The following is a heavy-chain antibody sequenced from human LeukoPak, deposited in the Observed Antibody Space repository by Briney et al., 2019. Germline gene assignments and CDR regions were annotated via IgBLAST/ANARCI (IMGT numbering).Heavy chain of an antibody. J-gene: IGHJ3*02. CDR2: INAGNGNT. CDR3: TLTTVTTKAFDI. D-gene: IGHD4-11*01. Sequence: ASVKVSCKASGYTFTSYAMHWVRQAPGQRLEWMGWINAGNGNTKYSQKFQGRVTITRDTSANTAYMELSSLRSEDTAVYYCTLTTVTTKAFDIWGQGTMVTVSS. V-gene: IGHV1-3*01. CDR1: GYTFTSYA.